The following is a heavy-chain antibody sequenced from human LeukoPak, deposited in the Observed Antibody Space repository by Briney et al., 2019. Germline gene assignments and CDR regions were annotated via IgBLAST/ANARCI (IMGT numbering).Heavy chain of an antibody. V-gene: IGHV3-23*01. CDR2: ISGSGANT. Sequence: GASLRLSCAASGFTFSSYAMNWVRQAPGKGLEWLSAISGSGANTYYADSVKGRFTISRDNSKNTTLYLQMNSLRAEDTAIYYCAKRGSGWDYFDYWGQGTLVTVSS. CDR3: AKRGSGWDYFDY. CDR1: GFTFSSYA. D-gene: IGHD6-19*01. J-gene: IGHJ4*02.